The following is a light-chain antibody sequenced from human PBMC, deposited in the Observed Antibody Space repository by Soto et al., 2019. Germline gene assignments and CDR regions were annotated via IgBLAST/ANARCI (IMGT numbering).Light chain of an antibody. CDR3: QQYGSSPPYT. Sequence: EIVLTQSPATLSLSPGERATLSCRASQSVSSYLAWYQHKPGQAPRLLIYDASNRATGIPARFSGSGSGTDFTLTIRSLEPEDFAVYYCQQYGSSPPYTFGQGTKLEIK. V-gene: IGKV3-11*01. CDR2: DAS. CDR1: QSVSSY. J-gene: IGKJ2*01.